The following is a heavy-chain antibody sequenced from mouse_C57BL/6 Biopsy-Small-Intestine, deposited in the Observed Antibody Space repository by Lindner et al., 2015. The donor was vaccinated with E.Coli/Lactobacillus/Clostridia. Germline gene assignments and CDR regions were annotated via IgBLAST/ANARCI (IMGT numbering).Heavy chain of an antibody. D-gene: IGHD4-1*01. CDR2: INPNNGGT. Sequence: VQLQESGPELVKPGASVKMSCKASGYTFTDYNMHWVKQSHGKSLEWIGYINPNNGGTSYNQKFKGKATLTVNKSSSTAYMELRSLTSEDSAVYYCARSRDWDVFDYWGQGTTLTVSS. V-gene: IGHV1-22*01. J-gene: IGHJ2*01. CDR3: ARSRDWDVFDY. CDR1: GYTFTDYN.